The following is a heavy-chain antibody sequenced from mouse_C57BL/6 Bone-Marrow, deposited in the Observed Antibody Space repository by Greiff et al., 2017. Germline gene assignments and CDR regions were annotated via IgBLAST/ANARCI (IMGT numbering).Heavy chain of an antibody. Sequence: QVQLQQPGAELVRPGSSVKLSCKASGYTFTSYWMHWVKQRPIQGLEWIGNIDPSDSETHYNQKFQDKATLTVDKSSSTAYMQLSSLTSEDSAVYYCARRDYAWFAYWGQGTLVTVSA. V-gene: IGHV1-52*01. CDR3: ARRDYAWFAY. D-gene: IGHD2-4*01. J-gene: IGHJ3*01. CDR2: IDPSDSET. CDR1: GYTFTSYW.